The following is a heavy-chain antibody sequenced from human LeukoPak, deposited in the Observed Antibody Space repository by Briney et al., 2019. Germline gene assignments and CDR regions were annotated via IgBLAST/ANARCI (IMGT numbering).Heavy chain of an antibody. J-gene: IGHJ3*02. Sequence: GGSLRLSCAASGFTFSTYSINWVRQAPGKGLEWVSSISSSSSYIYYADSVQGRFTISRDNAKNSLYLQMNSLRAEDTAVYYCAREGLDNWGAFAIWGRGTMVTVSS. V-gene: IGHV3-21*01. D-gene: IGHD7-27*01. CDR2: ISSSSSYI. CDR1: GFTFSTYS. CDR3: AREGLDNWGAFAI.